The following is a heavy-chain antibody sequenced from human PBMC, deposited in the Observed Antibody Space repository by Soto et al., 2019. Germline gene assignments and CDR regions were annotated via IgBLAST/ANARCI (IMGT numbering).Heavy chain of an antibody. CDR2: MNPNSGNT. CDR3: ARRSSTLLYYYYYYMDV. J-gene: IGHJ6*03. D-gene: IGHD6-13*01. V-gene: IGHV1-8*01. CDR1: GYTFTSYD. Sequence: QVQLVQSGAEVKKPGASVKVSCKASGYTFTSYDINWVRQATGQGLEWMGWMNPNSGNTGYAQKFQGRVTMTRNTSISTAYMELSSLRSEDTAVYYCARRSSTLLYYYYYYMDVLGKGTTVTVSS.